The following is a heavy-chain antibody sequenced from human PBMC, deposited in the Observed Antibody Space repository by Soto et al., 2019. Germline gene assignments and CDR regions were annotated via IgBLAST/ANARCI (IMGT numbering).Heavy chain of an antibody. J-gene: IGHJ4*02. Sequence: PSETLSLTCTVSGGSISSGGYYWSWIRQHPGKGLEWIGYIYYSGSTYYNPSLKSRVTISVDTSKNQFSLKLSSVTAADTAVYYCARVSPYCISTSCYKTYYFDYWGQGTLVTVSS. CDR1: GGSISSGGYY. V-gene: IGHV4-31*03. D-gene: IGHD2-2*02. CDR3: ARVSPYCISTSCYKTYYFDY. CDR2: IYYSGST.